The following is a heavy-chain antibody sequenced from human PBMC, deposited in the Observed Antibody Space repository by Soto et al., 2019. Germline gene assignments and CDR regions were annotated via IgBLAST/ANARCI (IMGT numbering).Heavy chain of an antibody. CDR1: GYSFTSYW. Sequence: GESLKISCKGSGYSFTSYWIGWVRQMPGKGLEWVGIIYPGDSDTRYSPSFQGQVTISADKSISTAYLQWSSLKASDTAMYYCARSRSSGWFYYYYGMDVWGQGTTVT. CDR3: ARSRSSGWFYYYYGMDV. CDR2: IYPGDSDT. V-gene: IGHV5-51*01. D-gene: IGHD6-19*01. J-gene: IGHJ6*02.